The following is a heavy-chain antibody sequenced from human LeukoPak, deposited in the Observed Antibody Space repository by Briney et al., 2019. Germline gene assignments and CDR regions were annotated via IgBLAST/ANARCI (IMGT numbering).Heavy chain of an antibody. CDR1: GYTFTSYD. CDR3: ARDQGDYGDYSDY. CDR2: MNPNSGNT. V-gene: IGHV1-8*01. J-gene: IGHJ4*02. D-gene: IGHD4-17*01. Sequence: ASVKVSCKASGYTFTSYDINWVRQATGQGLEWMGWMNPNSGNTGYAQKLQGRVTMTRDTSISTAYMELSRLRSDDTAVYYCARDQGDYGDYSDYWGQGTLVTVSS.